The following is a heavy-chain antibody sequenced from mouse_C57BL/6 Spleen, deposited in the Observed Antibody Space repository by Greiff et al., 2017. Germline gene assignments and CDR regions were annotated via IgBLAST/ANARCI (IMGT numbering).Heavy chain of an antibody. J-gene: IGHJ2*01. V-gene: IGHV7-3*01. Sequence: EVKVVESGGGLVQPGGSLSLSCAASGFTFTAYYMSWVRQPPGTALEWLGFIRNKANGYTTEYSASVKGRFTISRDNSQSILYLQMNALRAEDSATYYCARYRPYDYDADYWGQGTTLTVSS. CDR2: IRNKANGYTT. D-gene: IGHD2-4*01. CDR3: ARYRPYDYDADY. CDR1: GFTFTAYY.